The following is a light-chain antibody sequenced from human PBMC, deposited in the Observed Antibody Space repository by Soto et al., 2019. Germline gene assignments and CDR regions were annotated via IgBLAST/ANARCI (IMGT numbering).Light chain of an antibody. J-gene: IGLJ2*01. CDR2: EVT. CDR3: SSFTTSSALI. V-gene: IGLV2-14*01. CDR1: SSDIGGYNY. Sequence: QSALTQPASVSGSPGQSITISCTGTSSDIGGYNYVSWYQQHPGKVPKLIIYEVTNRPSGVSDRFSGSKSGNTASLTISGLQAEDEADYYCSSFTTSSALIFGGGTQLTVL.